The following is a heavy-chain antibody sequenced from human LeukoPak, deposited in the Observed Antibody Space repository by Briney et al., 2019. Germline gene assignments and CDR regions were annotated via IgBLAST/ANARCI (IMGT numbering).Heavy chain of an antibody. D-gene: IGHD4-17*01. CDR3: ARDHDGDFYYYYYMDV. CDR1: GYTFTGYY. CDR2: INPNSGGT. Sequence: GASVKVSCKASGYTFTGYYMHWVRQAPGQGLEWMGWINPNSGGTNHAQKFQGRVTMTRDTSISTAYMELSRLRSDDTAVYYCARDHDGDFYYYYYMDVWGKGTTVTVSS. V-gene: IGHV1-2*02. J-gene: IGHJ6*03.